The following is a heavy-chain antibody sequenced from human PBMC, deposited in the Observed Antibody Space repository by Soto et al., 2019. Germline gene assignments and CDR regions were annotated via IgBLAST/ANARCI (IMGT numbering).Heavy chain of an antibody. D-gene: IGHD3-22*01. J-gene: IGHJ6*02. CDR3: ARKYYYDSSGYFGGMDV. CDR1: GGTFSSYA. Sequence: SVKVSCKASGGTFSSYAISWVRQAPGQGLEWMGGIIPIFGTANYAQKFQGRVTITADESTSTAYMELSSLRSEDTAVYCCARKYYYDSSGYFGGMDVWGQGTTVTVSS. V-gene: IGHV1-69*13. CDR2: IIPIFGTA.